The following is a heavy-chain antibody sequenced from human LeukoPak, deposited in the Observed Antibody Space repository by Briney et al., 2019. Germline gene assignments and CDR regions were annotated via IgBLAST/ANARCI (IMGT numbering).Heavy chain of an antibody. CDR3: AGGARDSNDGAFDI. D-gene: IGHD3-22*01. CDR2: IYHSGST. J-gene: IGHJ3*02. V-gene: IGHV4-38-2*02. Sequence: SETLSLTCTVSGGSISSGYYWGWIRQPPGKGLEWIGSIYHSGSTYYNPSLKSRVTISVDTSKNQFSLKLSSVTAADTAVYYCAGGARDSNDGAFDIWGQGTMVTVSS. CDR1: GGSISSGYY.